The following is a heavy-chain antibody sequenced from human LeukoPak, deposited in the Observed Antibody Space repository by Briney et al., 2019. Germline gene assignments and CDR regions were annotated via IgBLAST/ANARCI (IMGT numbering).Heavy chain of an antibody. CDR3: TRGDPTNR. Sequence: GSLRLSCTASGFTFGDYPMNWFRQAPGKGLEWVGFIRSKGYGGATEYAASVKGRFTISRDDSKSIAYLQMNSLKTDDTAVYYCTRGDPTNRWGQGTLVTVSS. D-gene: IGHD1/OR15-1a*01. J-gene: IGHJ5*02. CDR2: IRSKGYGGAT. V-gene: IGHV3-49*03. CDR1: GFTFGDYP.